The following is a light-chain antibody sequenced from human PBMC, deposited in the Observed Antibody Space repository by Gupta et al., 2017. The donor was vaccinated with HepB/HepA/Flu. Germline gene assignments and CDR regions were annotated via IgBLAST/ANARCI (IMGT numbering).Light chain of an antibody. CDR1: QSISSW. Sequence: DIQMTQSPSTLSASVGDRVTITCRATQSISSWLAWYQQKPGKAPKVLIYKASNLESGVPSRFSGSGSGTEFTLTISSLQPDDFATYYCQQYNDYSCTFGQGTKVEI. CDR2: KAS. V-gene: IGKV1-5*03. CDR3: QQYNDYSCT. J-gene: IGKJ2*02.